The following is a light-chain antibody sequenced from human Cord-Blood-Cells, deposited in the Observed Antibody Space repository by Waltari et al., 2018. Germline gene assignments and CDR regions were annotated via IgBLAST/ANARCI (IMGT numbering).Light chain of an antibody. CDR3: QHSYRTPYT. Sequence: DIQMTQPPSSLSASVGDRVTITCRASQSNSSYLTWYQQKPGKAPKLLIYAASSLQSGVPSRFSGIGSGTDFTLTISSLQPEDCATYYCQHSYRTPYTFGQGTKLGVK. CDR1: QSNSSY. CDR2: AAS. V-gene: IGKV1-39*01. J-gene: IGKJ2*01.